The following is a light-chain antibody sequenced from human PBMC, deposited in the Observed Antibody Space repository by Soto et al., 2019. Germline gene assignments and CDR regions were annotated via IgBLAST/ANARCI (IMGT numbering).Light chain of an antibody. Sequence: EIVLTQSPATLSLSPGERATLSCRASQSISNNLAWYQQKPGQAPRLLIYDASNRAAGIPARFSGSGSGTAFTLTISSLEPEDFAVYYCQQRSFWPFTFGPGTKVDIK. CDR2: DAS. V-gene: IGKV3-11*01. CDR3: QQRSFWPFT. J-gene: IGKJ3*01. CDR1: QSISNN.